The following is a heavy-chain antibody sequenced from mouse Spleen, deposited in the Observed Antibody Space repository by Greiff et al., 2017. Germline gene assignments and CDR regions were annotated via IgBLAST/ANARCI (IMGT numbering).Heavy chain of an antibody. J-gene: IGHJ2*01. CDR1: GFTFSDYY. D-gene: IGHD1-3*01. CDR3: ARGGTKGYYFDY. CDR2: INYDGSST. Sequence: EVKLVESEGGLVQPGSSMKLSCTASGFTFSDYYMAWVRQVPEKGLEWVANINYDGSSTYYLDSLKSRFIISRDNAKNILYLQMSSLKSEDTATYYCARGGTKGYYFDYWGQGTTLTVSS. V-gene: IGHV5-16*01.